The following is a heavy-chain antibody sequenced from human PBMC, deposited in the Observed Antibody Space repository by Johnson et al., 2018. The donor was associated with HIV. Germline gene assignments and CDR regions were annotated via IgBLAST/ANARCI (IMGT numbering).Heavy chain of an antibody. J-gene: IGHJ3*02. CDR2: ISYDGSNK. D-gene: IGHD6-6*01. CDR3: AKEARRPAFDI. CDR1: GFTFSSYA. Sequence: ESGGGVVQPGRSLRLSCAASGFTFSSYAMHWVRQAPGQGLEWVAVISYDGSNKYYADSVKGRFTISRDNSKNTLYLQMNSLRAEDTAVYYCAKEARRPAFDIWGQGTMVTVSS. V-gene: IGHV3-30*04.